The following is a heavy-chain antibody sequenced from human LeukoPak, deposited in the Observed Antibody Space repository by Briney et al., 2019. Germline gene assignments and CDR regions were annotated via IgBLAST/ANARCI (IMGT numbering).Heavy chain of an antibody. CDR1: GFTFSSYA. D-gene: IGHD3-22*01. CDR3: AKDGGHLAYYDSSGYPQYFDY. J-gene: IGHJ4*02. Sequence: GGSLRLSCAASGFTFSSYAMSWVRQAPGKGLEWVSAISGSGGSTYYADSVKGRFTISRDNSKNTLYLQMNSLRAEDTAVYYCAKDGGHLAYYDSSGYPQYFDYWGQGTLVTVSS. CDR2: ISGSGGST. V-gene: IGHV3-23*01.